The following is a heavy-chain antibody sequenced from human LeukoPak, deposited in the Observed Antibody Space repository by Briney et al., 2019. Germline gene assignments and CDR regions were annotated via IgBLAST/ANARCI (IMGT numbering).Heavy chain of an antibody. CDR3: ARHPVDTAMITPWFDP. Sequence: PSETLSLTCTVSGGSISSGSYYWSWIRQPAGKGLEWIGRIYTSGSTNYNPSLKSRVTISVDTSKNQFSLKLSSVTAADTAVYYCARHPVDTAMITPWFDPWGQGTLVTVSS. V-gene: IGHV4-61*02. J-gene: IGHJ5*02. CDR2: IYTSGST. CDR1: GGSISSGSYY. D-gene: IGHD5-18*01.